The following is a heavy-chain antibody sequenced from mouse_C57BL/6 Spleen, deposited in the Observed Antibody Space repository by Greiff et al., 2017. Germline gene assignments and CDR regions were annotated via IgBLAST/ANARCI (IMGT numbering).Heavy chain of an antibody. V-gene: IGHV5-9*01. D-gene: IGHD2-2*01. Sequence: EVHLVESGGGLVKPGGSLKLSCAASGFTFSSYTMSWVRQTPEKRLEWVATISGGGGNTYYPDSVKGRFTISRDNAKNTLYLQMSSLRSEDTALYYCARHEGYDSWFAYWGQGTLVTVSA. J-gene: IGHJ3*01. CDR3: ARHEGYDSWFAY. CDR2: ISGGGGNT. CDR1: GFTFSSYT.